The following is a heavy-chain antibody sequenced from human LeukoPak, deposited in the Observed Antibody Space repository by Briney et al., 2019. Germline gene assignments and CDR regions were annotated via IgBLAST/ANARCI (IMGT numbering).Heavy chain of an antibody. CDR2: IYHSGST. CDR3: ASVGSGVAFDY. V-gene: IGHV4-30-2*01. Sequence: SETLSLTCAVSGGSISSGGYSWSWIWQPPGNGLEWIGYIYHSGSTYYNPSLKSRVTISVDRSKNQFSLKLSSVTAADTAVYYCASVGSGVAFDYWGQGTLVTVSS. D-gene: IGHD3-3*01. CDR1: GGSISSGGYS. J-gene: IGHJ4*02.